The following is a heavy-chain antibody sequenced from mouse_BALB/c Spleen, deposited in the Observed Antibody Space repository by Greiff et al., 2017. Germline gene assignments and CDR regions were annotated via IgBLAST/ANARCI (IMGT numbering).Heavy chain of an antibody. CDR3: ARGGDYYGHLYYFDY. V-gene: IGHV5-17*02. J-gene: IGHJ2*01. CDR1: GFTFSSFG. CDR2: ISSGSSTI. D-gene: IGHD1-2*01. Sequence: EVQRVESGGGLVQPGGSRKLSCAASGFTFSSFGMHWVRQAPEKGLEWVAYISSGSSTIYYADTVKGRFTISRDNPKNTLFLQMTSLRSEDTAMYYCARGGDYYGHLYYFDYWGQGTTLTVSS.